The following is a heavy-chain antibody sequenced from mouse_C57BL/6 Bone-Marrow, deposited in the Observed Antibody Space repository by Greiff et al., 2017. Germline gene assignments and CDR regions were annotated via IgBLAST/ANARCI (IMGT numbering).Heavy chain of an antibody. CDR1: GYTFPSYW. CDR3: ATLRFAY. J-gene: IGHJ3*01. CDR2: IYPGSGST. Sequence: QVHVKQPGAELVKPGASVKMSCKASGYTFPSYWITWVKQRPGQGLEWIGDIYPGSGSTNYNEKFKSKATLSVDTSSSTAYMQLSSLTSEDSAVYYCATLRFAYWGQGTLVTVSA. V-gene: IGHV1-55*01.